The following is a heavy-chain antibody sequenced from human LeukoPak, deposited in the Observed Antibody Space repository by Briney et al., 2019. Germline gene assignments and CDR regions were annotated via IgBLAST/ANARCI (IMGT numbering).Heavy chain of an antibody. V-gene: IGHV4-34*01. CDR2: INHSGST. CDR3: ARGIGYANWFDP. Sequence: PSETLSLTCAVYGGSFSGYYWSWIRQPPGKGLEWIGEINHSGSTNYNPSLKSRVTISVDTSKNQFSLKLSSVTAADTAVYYCARGIGYANWFDPWGQGTLVTVSS. J-gene: IGHJ5*02. D-gene: IGHD5-12*01. CDR1: GGSFSGYY.